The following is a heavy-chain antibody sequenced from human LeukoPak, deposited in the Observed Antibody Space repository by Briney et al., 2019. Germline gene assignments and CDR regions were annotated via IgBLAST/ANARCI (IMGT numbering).Heavy chain of an antibody. CDR2: IYYSGST. V-gene: IGHV4-34*01. CDR1: GGSFSGYY. D-gene: IGHD6-13*01. Sequence: SETLSLTCAVYGGSFSGYYWSWIRQPPGKGLEWIGSIYYSGSTYYNPSLKSRVTISVDTSKNQFSLKLSSVTAADTAVYYCASEYSSSWYDVDYWGQGTLVTVSS. CDR3: ASEYSSSWYDVDY. J-gene: IGHJ4*02.